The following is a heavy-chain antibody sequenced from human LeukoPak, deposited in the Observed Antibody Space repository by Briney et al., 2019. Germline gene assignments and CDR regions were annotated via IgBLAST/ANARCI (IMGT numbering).Heavy chain of an antibody. CDR3: AKNSWSSRRGWLFWRAPNGYFDY. J-gene: IGHJ4*02. CDR2: ISGSGGST. D-gene: IGHD3-22*01. Sequence: PGGSLRLSCAASGFTVSSNYMSWVRQAPGKGLEWVSAISGSGGSTYYADSVKGRFTISRDNSKNTLYLQMNSLRAEDTAVYYCAKNSWSSRRGWLFWRAPNGYFDYWGQGTLVTVSS. V-gene: IGHV3-23*01. CDR1: GFTVSSNY.